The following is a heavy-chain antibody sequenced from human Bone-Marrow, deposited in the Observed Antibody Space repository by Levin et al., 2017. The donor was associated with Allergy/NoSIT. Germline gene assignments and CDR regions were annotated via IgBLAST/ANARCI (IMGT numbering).Heavy chain of an antibody. CDR3: ALNYDKYGCGGCLDY. D-gene: IGHD3-10*01. Sequence: SQTLSLMCTVSGSSIRSYYWTWIRQPPGKGLEWIGYIYYSGSTKYNPSLKSRVTISADTSKNQFSLKLSSVTAADTAVYYCALNYDKYGCGGCLDYWGQGNPVTVSS. CDR1: GSSIRSYY. V-gene: IGHV4-59*01. CDR2: IYYSGST. J-gene: IGHJ4*02.